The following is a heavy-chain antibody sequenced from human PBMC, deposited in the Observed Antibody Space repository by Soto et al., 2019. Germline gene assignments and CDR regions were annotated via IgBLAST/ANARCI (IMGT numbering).Heavy chain of an antibody. CDR1: GFTFSGYG. CDR2: ISYDGSNK. Sequence: GGSLRLSCAASGFTFSGYGMHWVRQAPGKGLEWVAVISYDGSNKYYADSVKGRFTISRDNSKNTLYMQMNSLRAEDTAVYYCAKEQTYYYDSSGYKSPLGYWGQGT. CDR3: AKEQTYYYDSSGYKSPLGY. V-gene: IGHV3-30*18. J-gene: IGHJ4*02. D-gene: IGHD3-22*01.